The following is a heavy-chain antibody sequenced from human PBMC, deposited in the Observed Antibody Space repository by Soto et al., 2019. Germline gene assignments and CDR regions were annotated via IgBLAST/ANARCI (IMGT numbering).Heavy chain of an antibody. CDR3: ARDSYYYDSSGTMRYYFDY. Sequence: GGSLRLSCAASGFTFSSYAMHWVRQAPGKGLEWVAVISYDGSNKYYADSVKVRFTISRDNSKNPLYLQMNSLRAEDTAVYYCARDSYYYDSSGTMRYYFDYWGQGTLVTVSS. J-gene: IGHJ4*02. V-gene: IGHV3-30-3*01. D-gene: IGHD3-22*01. CDR2: ISYDGSNK. CDR1: GFTFSSYA.